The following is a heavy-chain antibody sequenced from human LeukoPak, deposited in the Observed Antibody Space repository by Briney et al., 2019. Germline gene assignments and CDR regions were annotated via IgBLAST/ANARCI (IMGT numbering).Heavy chain of an antibody. CDR1: SGSFSGYY. CDR2: INHSGST. D-gene: IGHD2-15*01. J-gene: IGHJ4*02. CDR3: ASLYCSGGSCYSGFDY. V-gene: IGHV4-34*01. Sequence: SETLSLTCAVYSGSFSGYYWSWIRQPPGKGLEWIGEINHSGSTNYNPSLKSRVTISVDTSKNQFSLKLSSVTAADTAVYYCASLYCSGGSCYSGFDYWGQGTLVTVSS.